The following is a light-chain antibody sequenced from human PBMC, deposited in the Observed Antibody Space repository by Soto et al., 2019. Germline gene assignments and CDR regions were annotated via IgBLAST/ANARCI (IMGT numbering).Light chain of an antibody. CDR3: SSYTTGRSLPWV. V-gene: IGLV2-14*02. Sequence: QSALTQPASVSGSPGQSITISCTGTSTDIGTYSRVSWYLQYPGKAPKLMIYDVTKRPSGVSNRFSGSKSGNTASLTISGLQLEDEAVYYCSSYTTGRSLPWVFGTGTKLTVL. CDR1: STDIGTYSR. J-gene: IGLJ1*01. CDR2: DVT.